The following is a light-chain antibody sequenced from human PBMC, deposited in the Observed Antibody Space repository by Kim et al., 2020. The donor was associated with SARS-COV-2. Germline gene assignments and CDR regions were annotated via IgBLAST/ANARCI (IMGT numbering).Light chain of an antibody. Sequence: ATVKLTCTLSSGHSSYAITWQQQQPEKGPRYLMKLNGDGSHSKGDGIPDRFSGSSSWAERYLTISSLQSEDEADYYCQAWGAGPWVFGGGTQLTVL. J-gene: IGLJ3*02. CDR2: LNGDGSH. CDR3: QAWGAGPWV. V-gene: IGLV4-69*01. CDR1: SGHSSYA.